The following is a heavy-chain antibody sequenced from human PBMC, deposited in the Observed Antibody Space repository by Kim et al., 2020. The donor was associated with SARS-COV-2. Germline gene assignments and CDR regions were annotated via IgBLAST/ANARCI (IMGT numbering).Heavy chain of an antibody. CDR3: ASAPTGDPLDY. D-gene: IGHD7-27*01. J-gene: IGHJ4*02. Sequence: SETLSLTCTVSGGSISSGDHHWSWVRQPPGKGLEWIGNISYSGSAYYSPSLKSRVNISVDTSKNQFSLKLSSVTAADTAVYYCASAPTGDPLDYWGQGTLVTVSS. CDR1: GGSISSGDHH. V-gene: IGHV4-30-4*01. CDR2: ISYSGSA.